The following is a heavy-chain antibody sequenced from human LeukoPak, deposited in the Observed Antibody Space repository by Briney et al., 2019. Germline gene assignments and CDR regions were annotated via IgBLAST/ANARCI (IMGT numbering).Heavy chain of an antibody. CDR2: IIPIFGTA. Sequence: ASVKVSCKASGGTFSSYAISWVRQAPGQGLEWMGGIIPIFGTANYAQKFQGRVTITTDESTSTAYMELSSLRSEDTAVYYCARGVGATAYNWFDPWGQGTLVTVSS. CDR1: GGTFSSYA. D-gene: IGHD2-15*01. J-gene: IGHJ5*02. CDR3: ARGVGATAYNWFDP. V-gene: IGHV1-69*05.